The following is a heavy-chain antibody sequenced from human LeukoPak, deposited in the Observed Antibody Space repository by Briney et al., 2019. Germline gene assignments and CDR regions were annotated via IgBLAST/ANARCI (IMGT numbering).Heavy chain of an antibody. CDR1: GGSFSGYY. D-gene: IGHD1-7*01. J-gene: IGHJ4*02. V-gene: IGHV4-34*01. Sequence: SETLSLTCAVYGGSFSGYYWSWIRQPPGKGLEWIGEINHSASTNYNPSLKSRVTISVDTSKNQFSLKLSSVTAADTAVYYCARGYNWNYLTFDYWGQGTLVTVSS. CDR3: ARGYNWNYLTFDY. CDR2: INHSAST.